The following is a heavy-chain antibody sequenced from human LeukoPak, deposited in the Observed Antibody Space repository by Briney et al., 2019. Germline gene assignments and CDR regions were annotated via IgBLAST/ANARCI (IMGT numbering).Heavy chain of an antibody. CDR1: GFTFSTYG. Sequence: GGSLRLSCAASGFTFSTYGMHWVRQAPGKGLEWVAVISYDGTDNRYSDSVRGRFTISRDNSKNTLYLQMNSLRPEDTAVYYCAKDGLRSAYYYYMDVWGKGTTVTVSS. CDR2: ISYDGTDN. V-gene: IGHV3-30*18. D-gene: IGHD4/OR15-4a*01. CDR3: AKDGLRSAYYYYMDV. J-gene: IGHJ6*03.